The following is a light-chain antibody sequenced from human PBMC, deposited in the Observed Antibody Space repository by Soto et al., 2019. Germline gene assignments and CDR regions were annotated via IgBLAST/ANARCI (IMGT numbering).Light chain of an antibody. J-gene: IGKJ1*01. CDR1: QTISSW. CDR3: KHYNSYSDA. CDR2: KAS. V-gene: IGKV1-5*03. Sequence: DIQMAQSPSTLSGSVGYRVRTNCRPSQTISSWLAWYQQKPGKAPKLLIYKASTLKSGVPSRFSGSGSGTEFTLTISSLQTDDFATYYCKHYNSYSDAFGKGTKVDIK.